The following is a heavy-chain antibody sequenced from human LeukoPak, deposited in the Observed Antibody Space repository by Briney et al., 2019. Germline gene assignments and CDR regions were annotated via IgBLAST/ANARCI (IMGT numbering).Heavy chain of an antibody. J-gene: IGHJ3*01. CDR3: ASDFDADHDQDAFDV. CDR1: GYTFTSYD. D-gene: IGHD3-9*01. CDR2: MNPNSGNT. V-gene: IGHV1-8*01. Sequence: GASVKVSCKASGYTFTSYDINWVRQATGQGLEWMGWMNPNSGNTGYAQKFQGRVTMTRNTSISTAYMELSSLRSEDTAVYYCASDFDADHDQDAFDVWGQGTLVTVSS.